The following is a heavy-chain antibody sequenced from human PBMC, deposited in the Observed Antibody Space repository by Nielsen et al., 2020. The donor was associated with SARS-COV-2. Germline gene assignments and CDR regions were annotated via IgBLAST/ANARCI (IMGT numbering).Heavy chain of an antibody. J-gene: IGHJ4*02. CDR3: ARDSSGTYRRVDY. CDR2: INPTNGGT. CDR1: GFAFTSYF. V-gene: IGHV1-46*01. Sequence: ASVKVSCKASGFAFTSYFMHWVRQAPGQGPEWMGLINPTNGGTTYAQKFLGRVTMTRDTSTSTVYMELSSLRSDDTAVYYCARDSSGTYRRVDYWGQGTLVTVSS. D-gene: IGHD3-22*01.